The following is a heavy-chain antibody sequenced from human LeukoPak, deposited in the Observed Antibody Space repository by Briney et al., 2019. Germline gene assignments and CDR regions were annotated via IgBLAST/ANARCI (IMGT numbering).Heavy chain of an antibody. J-gene: IGHJ4*02. CDR3: ARHPASYFDS. D-gene: IGHD6-25*01. V-gene: IGHV4-59*08. Sequence: SETLSLTCTVSGASVSTSYWSWIRQPPGKGLEWIAYIHNSGSINYKPSLKSRGTISVETSKNQFSLKLSSVTAADTAVYYCARHPASYFDSWGQGTLVTVSS. CDR2: IHNSGSI. CDR1: GASVSTSY.